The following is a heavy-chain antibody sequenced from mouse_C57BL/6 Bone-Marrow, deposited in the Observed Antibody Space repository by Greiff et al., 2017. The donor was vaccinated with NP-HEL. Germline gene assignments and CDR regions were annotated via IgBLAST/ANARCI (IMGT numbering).Heavy chain of an antibody. J-gene: IGHJ3*01. V-gene: IGHV5-17*01. D-gene: IGHD2-4*01. CDR2: ISSGSSTI. CDR3: AKTFYDDYGAGFAD. CDR1: GFTFSDYG. Sequence: EVHLVESGGGLVKPGGSLKLSCAASGFTFSDYGMHWVRQAPEKGLEWVAYISSGSSTIYYADTVKGRFTISRDNAKNTLFLQMTSLRSEDTAMYYCAKTFYDDYGAGFADWGQGTLVTVSA.